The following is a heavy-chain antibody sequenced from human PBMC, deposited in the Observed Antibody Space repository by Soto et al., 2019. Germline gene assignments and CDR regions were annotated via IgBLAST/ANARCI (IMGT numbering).Heavy chain of an antibody. CDR2: IYPGDSDT. J-gene: IGHJ6*02. V-gene: IGHV5-51*01. Sequence: PGGSLKLSCKVSGYSFTSYWIGLVRQMPGKGLEWMGIIYPGDSDTRYSPSFEGQVTISADKSISTAYLQWSSLKAADTAMYYCARQDENYYYYGMDVWGQGTTVTVSS. CDR1: GYSFTSYW. CDR3: ARQDENYYYYGMDV.